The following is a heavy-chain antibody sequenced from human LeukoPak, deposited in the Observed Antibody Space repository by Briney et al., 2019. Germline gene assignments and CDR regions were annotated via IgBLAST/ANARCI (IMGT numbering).Heavy chain of an antibody. Sequence: SETLSPTCAVYGESFNGYYWTWIRQPPGKGLEWIGEINHSGNTNYNPSLKSRVTMSVDTSKNQFSLKLSSVTAADTAVYYCARDRTMIATRYYMDVWGKGTTVTVSS. CDR1: GESFNGYY. J-gene: IGHJ6*03. CDR3: ARDRTMIATRYYMDV. D-gene: IGHD3-22*01. V-gene: IGHV4-34*01. CDR2: INHSGNT.